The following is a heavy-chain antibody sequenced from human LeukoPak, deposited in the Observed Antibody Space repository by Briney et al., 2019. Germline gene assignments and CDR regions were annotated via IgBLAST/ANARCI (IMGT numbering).Heavy chain of an antibody. CDR3: ARGRFGERSSYYFDY. CDR2: IYYSGSP. J-gene: IGHJ4*02. V-gene: IGHV4-59*01. D-gene: IGHD3-10*01. Sequence: SETLSLTCTVSGRSISSYYGSWIRQPPGKGLEGIGYIYYSGSPKYNPSLKSRVTISVDTSKNQFSLKLSSVTAADTAVYYCARGRFGERSSYYFDYWGQGTLVTVSS. CDR1: GRSISSYY.